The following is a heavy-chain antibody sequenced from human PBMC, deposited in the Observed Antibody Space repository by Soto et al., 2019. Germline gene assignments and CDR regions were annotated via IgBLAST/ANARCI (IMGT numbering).Heavy chain of an antibody. Sequence: GGSLRLSCAASGFTFSSYAMHWVRQAPGKGLEWVAVISYDGSNKYYADSVKGRFTISRDNSKNTLYLQMNSLRAEDTAVYYCARERAGSGWKRYPIDYWGQGTLVTVSS. CDR3: ARERAGSGWKRYPIDY. CDR2: ISYDGSNK. J-gene: IGHJ4*02. CDR1: GFTFSSYA. V-gene: IGHV3-30-3*01. D-gene: IGHD6-19*01.